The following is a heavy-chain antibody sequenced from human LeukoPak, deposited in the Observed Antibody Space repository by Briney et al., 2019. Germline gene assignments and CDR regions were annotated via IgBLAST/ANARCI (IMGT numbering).Heavy chain of an antibody. J-gene: IGHJ4*02. D-gene: IGHD3-9*01. CDR2: ITGSGGIT. CDR1: GFTFSNYA. V-gene: IGHV3-23*01. Sequence: GGSLRVSCVASGFTFSNYAMSWVRQAPGKGLEWVSAITGSGGITYYADSVKGRFTISRDNSKNTLYLQMNSLRAEDTAVYYCAKWGDYDVLTGYYDPDYWGQGTLVTVSS. CDR3: AKWGDYDVLTGYYDPDY.